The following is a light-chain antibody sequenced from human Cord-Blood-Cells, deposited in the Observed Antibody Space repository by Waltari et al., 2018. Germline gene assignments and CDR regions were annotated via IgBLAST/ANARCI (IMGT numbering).Light chain of an antibody. Sequence: QSAMTQPASVSGPPGQSITLSCTGAGSDFGGYNYIAWYQQHPGNAPILMIYEVSNRPSGVSNRFSGSKSGNTASLTISGLQAEDEADYYCSSYTSSSTYVFGTGTKVTVL. J-gene: IGLJ1*01. V-gene: IGLV2-14*01. CDR1: GSDFGGYNY. CDR3: SSYTSSSTYV. CDR2: EVS.